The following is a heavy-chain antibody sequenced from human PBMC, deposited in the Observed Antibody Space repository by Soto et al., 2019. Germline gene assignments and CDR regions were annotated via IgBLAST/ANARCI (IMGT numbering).Heavy chain of an antibody. CDR3: XSXXXXXXXXSGXPIGSLFDY. Sequence: QVQLVESGGGVVQPGRSLRLSCAASGFTFSSYAMHWVRQAPGKGLXWVAVIXXDGSNKYYADSVKGRFTISRDNSKNTLYLQXXXLXAEDTXVYYCXSXXXXXXXXSGXPIGSLFDYWGQGTLVTVSS. J-gene: IGHJ4*02. CDR1: GFTFSSYA. CDR2: IXXDGSNK. D-gene: IGHD3-22*01. V-gene: IGHV3-30-3*01.